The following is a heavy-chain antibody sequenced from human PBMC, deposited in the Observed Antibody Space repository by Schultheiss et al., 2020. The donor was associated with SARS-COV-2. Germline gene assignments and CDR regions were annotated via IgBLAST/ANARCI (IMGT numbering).Heavy chain of an antibody. CDR3: ARSQKRTAGSASGSDY. J-gene: IGHJ4*02. D-gene: IGHD3-10*01. CDR2: ISSNGGST. Sequence: GESLKISCAASGFTFSSYAMHWVRQAPGKGLEYVSAISSNGGSTYYANSVKGRFTISRDNSKNTLYLQMGSLRAEDMAVYYCARSQKRTAGSASGSDYWGQGTLVTVSS. V-gene: IGHV3-64*01. CDR1: GFTFSSYA.